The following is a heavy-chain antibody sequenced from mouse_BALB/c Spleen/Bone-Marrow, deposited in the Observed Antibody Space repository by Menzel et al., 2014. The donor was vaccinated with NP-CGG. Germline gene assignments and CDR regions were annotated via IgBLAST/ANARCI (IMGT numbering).Heavy chain of an antibody. J-gene: IGHJ4*01. Sequence: QVQLQQPGAELVRPGASVKVSCKASGYTFTSYRINWVKQRPGQGLEWIGNIYPSDSYTNYNQNFKDKATLTVDKSSSTAYMQLSSPTSEDSAVYYCTRQYGNYYAMDYWGQGTSVTVSS. CDR3: TRQYGNYYAMDY. CDR2: IYPSDSYT. CDR1: GYTFTSYR. V-gene: IGHV1-69*02. D-gene: IGHD2-10*02.